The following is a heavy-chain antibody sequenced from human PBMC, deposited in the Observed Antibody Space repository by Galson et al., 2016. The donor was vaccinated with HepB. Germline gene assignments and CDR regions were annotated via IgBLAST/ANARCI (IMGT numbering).Heavy chain of an antibody. CDR1: GGTFSNYI. D-gene: IGHD3-9*01. CDR2: FVPVFGTT. J-gene: IGHJ6*02. CDR3: ANHRNYILQYLFGRDV. Sequence: SVKVSCKASGGTFSNYIITWVRQAPGQGPEWMGGFVPVFGTTNYAQKFQDRVPITADKSTNIASMARRSLTSEDTSVYYCANHRNYILQYLFGRDVWGQGTTVTVSS. V-gene: IGHV1-69*06.